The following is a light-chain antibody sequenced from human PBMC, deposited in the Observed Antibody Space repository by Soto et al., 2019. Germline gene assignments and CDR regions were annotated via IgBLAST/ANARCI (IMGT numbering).Light chain of an antibody. CDR2: GAS. CDR3: QKYNSAPLT. CDR1: QSVSSN. J-gene: IGKJ4*01. V-gene: IGKV3-15*01. Sequence: EIVMTQSPATLSVSPGERATLSCRASQSVSSNVAWYQQIPGQTPRLLIYGASTRATGIPVRFSGSGSGTEFTLTISSLQSEDFAVYYCQKYNSAPLTFGGGTKVEIK.